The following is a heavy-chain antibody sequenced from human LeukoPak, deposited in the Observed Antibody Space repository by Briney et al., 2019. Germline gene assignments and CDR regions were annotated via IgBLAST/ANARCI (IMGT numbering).Heavy chain of an antibody. Sequence: GGSLRLSCAASGFTFSNAWMSWVRQAPGKGLEWVGRIKSKTDGGTTDYAAPVKGRFTISRDDSKNTLYLQMNSLKTEDTAVYYCARAWRYGSGNYFDYWGQGTLVTVSS. V-gene: IGHV3-15*01. D-gene: IGHD3-10*01. CDR3: ARAWRYGSGNYFDY. CDR2: IKSKTDGGTT. J-gene: IGHJ4*02. CDR1: GFTFSNAW.